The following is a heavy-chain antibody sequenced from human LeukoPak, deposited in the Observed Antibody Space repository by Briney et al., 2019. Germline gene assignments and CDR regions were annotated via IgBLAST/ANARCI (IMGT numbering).Heavy chain of an antibody. D-gene: IGHD2/OR15-2a*01. V-gene: IGHV3-43D*03. CDR2: ISWDGGST. CDR3: ARDISAAGHYYHYYTMDV. J-gene: IGHJ6*02. CDR1: GFTFDDYA. Sequence: GGSLRLSCAASGFTFDDYAMHWVRQAPGKGLEWVSLISWDGGSTYYADSVKGRFTVSRDNAKKSLYLQMDSLRADDTAVYYCARDISAAGHYYHYYTMDVWGQGTTVTVSS.